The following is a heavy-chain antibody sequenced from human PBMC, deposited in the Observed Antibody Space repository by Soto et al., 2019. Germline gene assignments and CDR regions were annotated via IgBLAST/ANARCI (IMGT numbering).Heavy chain of an antibody. CDR3: ARGYSGSYYILNWFDP. D-gene: IGHD1-26*01. CDR2: INPSGGST. V-gene: IGHV1-46*01. CDR1: GYTFTSYY. Sequence: ASVKVSCKASGYTFTSYYMHWVRQAPGQGLEWMGIINPSGGSTSYAQKFQGRVTMTRDTSTSTVYMELSSLRSEDTAVYYCARGYSGSYYILNWFDPCGQGTLVTVSS. J-gene: IGHJ5*02.